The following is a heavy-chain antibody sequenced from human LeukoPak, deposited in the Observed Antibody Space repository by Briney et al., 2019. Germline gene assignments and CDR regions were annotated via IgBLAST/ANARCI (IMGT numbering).Heavy chain of an antibody. CDR3: ARAHPTAAPFDY. D-gene: IGHD6-13*01. V-gene: IGHV3-21*01. CDR2: ISSSSSYI. J-gene: IGHJ4*02. Sequence: GGSLRLSCAASGFTFSSYSTNWVRQAPGKGLEWVSSISSSSSYIYYADSVKGRFTISRDNAKNSLYLQMNSLRAEDTAVYYCARAHPTAAPFDYWGQGTLDTVSS. CDR1: GFTFSSYS.